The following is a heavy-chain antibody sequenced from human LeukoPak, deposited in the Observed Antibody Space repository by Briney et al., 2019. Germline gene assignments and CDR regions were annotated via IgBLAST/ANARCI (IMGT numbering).Heavy chain of an antibody. CDR2: INHNGAST. CDR3: VKRAYCGGDCYPDY. CDR1: GFTFTTFA. J-gene: IGHJ4*02. Sequence: GGSLRLSCAASGFTFTTFAMSWVRHTPGKGLQWVSAINHNGASTYYADSVRDRFTISRDNSRNTLYLQLNSLRVEDTAVYYCVKRAYCGGDCYPDYWGQGTLVTVSS. V-gene: IGHV3-23*01. D-gene: IGHD2-21*02.